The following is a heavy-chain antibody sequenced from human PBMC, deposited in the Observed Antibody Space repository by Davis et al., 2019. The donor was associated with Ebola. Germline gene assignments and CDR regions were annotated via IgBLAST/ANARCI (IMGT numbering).Heavy chain of an antibody. V-gene: IGHV3-21*01. CDR1: GFTFSSYS. CDR2: ISSSSSYI. Sequence: GGSLRLSCAASGFTFSSYSMNWVRQAPGKGLEWVSSISSSSSYIYYADSVKGRFTISRDNSKNTLYLQMNSLRAEDTAVYYCARAVYDFWSGHFDYWGQGTLVTVSS. J-gene: IGHJ4*02. CDR3: ARAVYDFWSGHFDY. D-gene: IGHD3-3*01.